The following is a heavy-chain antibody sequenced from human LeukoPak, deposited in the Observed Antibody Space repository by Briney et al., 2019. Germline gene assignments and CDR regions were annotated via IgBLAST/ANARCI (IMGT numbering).Heavy chain of an antibody. CDR3: ARGTGYYGSGSNNWFDP. J-gene: IGHJ5*02. CDR1: GYTFTGYY. D-gene: IGHD3-10*01. V-gene: IGHV1-2*02. CDR2: INPNSGGT. Sequence: ASVKVSCKASGYTFTGYYMHWVRQAPGQGLEWMGWINPNSGGTNYAQKFQGRVTMTRDTSISTAYMELSRLRSDDKAVYYCARGTGYYGSGSNNWFDPWGQGTLVTVSS.